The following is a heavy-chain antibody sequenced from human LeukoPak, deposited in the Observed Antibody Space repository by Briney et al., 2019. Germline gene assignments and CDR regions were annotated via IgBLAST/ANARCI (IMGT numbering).Heavy chain of an antibody. J-gene: IGHJ4*02. CDR1: GGSISSSSYY. V-gene: IGHV4-39*07. CDR3: AASIPLWFGETFYFDY. CDR2: IYYSGST. D-gene: IGHD3-10*01. Sequence: SETLSLTCTVSGGSISSSSYYWGWIRQPPGKGLEWIGSIYYSGSTYYNPSLKSRVTISVDTSKNQFSLKLSSVTAADTAVYYCAASIPLWFGETFYFDYWGQGTLVTVSS.